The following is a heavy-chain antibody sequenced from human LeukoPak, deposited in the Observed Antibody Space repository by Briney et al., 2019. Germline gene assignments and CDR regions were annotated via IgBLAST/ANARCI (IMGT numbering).Heavy chain of an antibody. CDR3: ARNQIPGYSSGWYRNWFDP. Sequence: GGSLILSCAASGFTFSSYEMNWVRQAPGKGLEWVSYISSSGSTIYYADSVKGRFTISRDNAKNSLYLQMNSLRAEDTAVYYCARNQIPGYSSGWYRNWFDPWGQGTLVTVSS. CDR2: ISSSGSTI. J-gene: IGHJ5*02. V-gene: IGHV3-48*03. CDR1: GFTFSSYE. D-gene: IGHD6-19*01.